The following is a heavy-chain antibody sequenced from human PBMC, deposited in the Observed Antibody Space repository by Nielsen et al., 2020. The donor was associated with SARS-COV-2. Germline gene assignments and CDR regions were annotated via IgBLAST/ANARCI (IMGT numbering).Heavy chain of an antibody. D-gene: IGHD6-13*01. V-gene: IGHV4-39*01. CDR2: IYYSGST. Sequence: SETLSLTCTVSGGSFSSNSYYWGWIRQPPGKGLEWIGSIYYSGSTYYNPSLKSRVTISVDTSKNQFSLKLSSVTAADTAVYYCARRRRHRYSSNAAEIDYWGQGTLVTVSS. CDR3: ARRRRHRYSSNAAEIDY. J-gene: IGHJ4*02. CDR1: GGSFSSNSYY.